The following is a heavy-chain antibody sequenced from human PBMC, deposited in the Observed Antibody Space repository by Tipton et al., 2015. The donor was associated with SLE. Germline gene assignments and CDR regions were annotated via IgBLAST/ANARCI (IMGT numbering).Heavy chain of an antibody. V-gene: IGHV3-9*01. D-gene: IGHD3-3*01. CDR3: VKGLGMPNDFYMDV. CDR2: ISWNSINI. J-gene: IGHJ6*03. CDR1: GFSFDDYA. Sequence: SLRLSCAASGFSFDDYAMHWVRQAPGKGLEWVSGISWNSINIGYADSVKGRFAISRDNAKNFLYLQMNSLRAEDTALYYCVKGLGMPNDFYMDVWGRGTTVTVSS.